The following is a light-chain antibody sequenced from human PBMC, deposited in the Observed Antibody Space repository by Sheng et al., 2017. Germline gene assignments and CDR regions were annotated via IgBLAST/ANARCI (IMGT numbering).Light chain of an antibody. CDR2: DAS. Sequence: IQMTQSPSSLSASVGDRVTITCQASQDISNYLNWYQQKPGKAPKLLIYDASTLHNGVPSRFSGSGSGTDFTLTISSLQPEDFATYYCLQDYSYPRTFGQGTKVEIK. CDR1: QDISNY. J-gene: IGKJ1*01. CDR3: LQDYSYPRT. V-gene: IGKV1-6*01.